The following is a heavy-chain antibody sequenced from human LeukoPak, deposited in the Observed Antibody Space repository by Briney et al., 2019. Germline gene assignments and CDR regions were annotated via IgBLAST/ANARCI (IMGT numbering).Heavy chain of an antibody. Sequence: GGSLRLSCAASGFTVSSNYMSWVRQAPGKGLEWVSVIYSGGSTYYADSVKGRFTISRDNSKNTLYLQMNSLRAEDTAVYYCASHTAYDAFDICGQGTMVTVSS. D-gene: IGHD3-16*01. CDR3: ASHTAYDAFDI. V-gene: IGHV3-53*01. CDR2: IYSGGST. CDR1: GFTVSSNY. J-gene: IGHJ3*02.